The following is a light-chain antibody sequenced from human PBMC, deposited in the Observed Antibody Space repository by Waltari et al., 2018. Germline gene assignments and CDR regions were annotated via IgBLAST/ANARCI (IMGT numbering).Light chain of an antibody. CDR3: CSYAGNYVWV. V-gene: IGLV2-23*02. Sequence: QSALTQPAAASGSPGQSVTISCTGASSDSGRYDMVSWYQQHPGNAPKLLLSDVSKRPSVVSDRFSGSKSGDTASLTISGLQFEDEADYYCCSYAGNYVWVFGGGTRLTVL. CDR1: SSDSGRYDM. J-gene: IGLJ3*02. CDR2: DVS.